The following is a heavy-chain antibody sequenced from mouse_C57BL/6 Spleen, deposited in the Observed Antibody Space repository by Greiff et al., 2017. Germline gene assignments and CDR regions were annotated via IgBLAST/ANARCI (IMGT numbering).Heavy chain of an antibody. J-gene: IGHJ4*01. Sequence: EVQVVESGGGLVKPGGSLKLSCAASGFTFSDYGMHWVRQAPEKGLEWVAYISSGSSTIYYADTVKGRFTISRDNAKNTLFLQMTSLRSEDTAMYYCAREGSSYSPYAMDYWGQGTSVTVSS. CDR2: ISSGSSTI. V-gene: IGHV5-17*01. CDR1: GFTFSDYG. D-gene: IGHD1-1*01. CDR3: AREGSSYSPYAMDY.